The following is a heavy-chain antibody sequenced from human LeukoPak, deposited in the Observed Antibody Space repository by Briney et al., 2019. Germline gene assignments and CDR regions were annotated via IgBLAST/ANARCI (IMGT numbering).Heavy chain of an antibody. CDR2: IKQDGSEK. Sequence: GGSLRLSCAASGFTFSSYWMSWVRQAPGKGLEWVANIKQDGSEKYYVDSVEGRFSISRDNAKNSLYLQMDSLRAEDTAVYYCARDRSGSGWGFDYWGQGTLVTVSS. D-gene: IGHD6-19*01. J-gene: IGHJ4*02. V-gene: IGHV3-7*01. CDR1: GFTFSSYW. CDR3: ARDRSGSGWGFDY.